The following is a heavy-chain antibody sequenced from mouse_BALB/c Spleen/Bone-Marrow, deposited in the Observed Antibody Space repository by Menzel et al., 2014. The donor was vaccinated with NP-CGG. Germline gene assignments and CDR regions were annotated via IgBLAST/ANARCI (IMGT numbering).Heavy chain of an antibody. CDR1: GYSFTGYT. J-gene: IGHJ2*01. V-gene: IGHV1-18*01. D-gene: IGHD1-1*01. Sequence: VQLQQSGPELVKPGAPMKISCKASGYSFTGYTMNWVKQSHGKNLEWIGLINPYNGGTNYNQKFKDKATLTVDKSSSTAYMELLSLTSEDSAVYYCAREATTGYYFDYWGQGTTLTVSS. CDR2: INPYNGGT. CDR3: AREATTGYYFDY.